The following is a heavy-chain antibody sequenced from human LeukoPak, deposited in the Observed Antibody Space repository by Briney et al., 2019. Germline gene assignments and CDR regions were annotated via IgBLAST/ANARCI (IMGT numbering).Heavy chain of an antibody. CDR1: GYSISRGYY. CDR2: IYHSGKT. J-gene: IGHJ4*02. V-gene: IGHV4-38-2*02. D-gene: IGHD5-12*01. Sequence: ASETLSLTCTVSGYSISRGYYWAWIRQPPGKGLKWIGSIYHSGKTYYDTSLKSRVTLSVDTSKNQFSLNLSSVTAADTAVYFCARSGSGYLRYYFDYWGQGTLVTVSS. CDR3: ARSGSGYLRYYFDY.